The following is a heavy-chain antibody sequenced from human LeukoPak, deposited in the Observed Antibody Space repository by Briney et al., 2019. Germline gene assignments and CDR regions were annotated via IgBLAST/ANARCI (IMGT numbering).Heavy chain of an antibody. Sequence: PSETLSLTCAVYGGSSSGYYWSWIRQPPGKGLEWIGEINHSGSTNYNPSLKSRVTISVDTSKNQFSLKLSSVTAADTAVYYCARFQAGYCSGGSCSDNYNWFDPWGQGTLVTVSS. CDR1: GGSSSGYY. V-gene: IGHV4-34*01. J-gene: IGHJ5*02. D-gene: IGHD2-15*01. CDR2: INHSGST. CDR3: ARFQAGYCSGGSCSDNYNWFDP.